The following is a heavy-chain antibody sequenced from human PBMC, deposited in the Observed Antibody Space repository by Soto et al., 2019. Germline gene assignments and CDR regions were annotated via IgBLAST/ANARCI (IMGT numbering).Heavy chain of an antibody. Sequence: QVQLVQSGAEVKKPGASVKVSCKASGYTFTSYGISWVRQAPGQGLEWMGWISAYNGNTNYAQKLQGRVTMTTDTSTSKAYMELWSLRSDDTAVYYCAREDRLWFGELSPNAFDIWGQGTMVTVSS. CDR2: ISAYNGNT. D-gene: IGHD3-10*01. V-gene: IGHV1-18*01. J-gene: IGHJ3*02. CDR3: AREDRLWFGELSPNAFDI. CDR1: GYTFTSYG.